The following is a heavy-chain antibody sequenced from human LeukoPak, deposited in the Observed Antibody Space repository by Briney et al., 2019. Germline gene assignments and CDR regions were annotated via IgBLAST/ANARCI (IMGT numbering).Heavy chain of an antibody. CDR2: ISWNSGSI. J-gene: IGHJ4*02. Sequence: GRSLRLSCVASGFTFTTYGMHWVRQAPGKGLEWVAGISWNSGSIGYADSVKGRFTISGDNAKNSLYLQMDSLRVEDTAVYYCARDHNYAFDNWGQGTLVTVSS. V-gene: IGHV3-9*01. CDR1: GFTFTTYG. CDR3: ARDHNYAFDN. D-gene: IGHD1-1*01.